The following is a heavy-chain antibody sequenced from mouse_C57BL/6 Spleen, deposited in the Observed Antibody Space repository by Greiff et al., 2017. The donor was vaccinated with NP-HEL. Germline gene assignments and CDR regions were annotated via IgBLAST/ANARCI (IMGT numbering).Heavy chain of an antibody. CDR1: GYSFTSYY. CDR2: IYPGSGNT. D-gene: IGHD3-2*02. CDR3: ASSTAHDFDY. Sequence: QVQLKESGPELVKPGASVKISCKASGYSFTSYYIHWVKQRPGQGLEWIGWIYPGSGNTKYNEKFKGKATLTADTSSSTAYMQLSSLTSEDSAVYYCASSTAHDFDYWGQGTTLTVSS. J-gene: IGHJ2*01. V-gene: IGHV1-66*01.